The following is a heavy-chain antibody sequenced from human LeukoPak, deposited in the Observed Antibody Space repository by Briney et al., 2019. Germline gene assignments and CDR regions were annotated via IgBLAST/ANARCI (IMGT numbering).Heavy chain of an antibody. J-gene: IGHJ6*03. CDR3: ARAGYEYYYYYMDV. CDR1: GYTFISYA. D-gene: IGHD1-1*01. CDR2: INTNTGNP. V-gene: IGHV7-4-1*02. Sequence: ASVKVSCKASGYTFISYAMNWVRQAPGQGLEWMGWINTNTGNPTYAQGFTGRFVFSLDTSVSTAYLQISSLKAEDTAVYYCARAGYEYYYYYMDVWGKGTTVTISS.